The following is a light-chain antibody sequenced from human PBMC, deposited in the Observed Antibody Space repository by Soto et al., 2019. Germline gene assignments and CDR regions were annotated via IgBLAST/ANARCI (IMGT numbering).Light chain of an antibody. CDR1: SGSMASNY. CDR3: QAYRSSNVWI. J-gene: IGLJ3*02. CDR2: EDR. V-gene: IGLV6-57*03. Sequence: NFMLTQPHSVSESPGKTVTISCTRSSGSMASNYVQWYQQRPGSAPIIVIYEDRQRPSGVPDRFSGSIDSSSNSASLTISGLKTEDEADYYCQAYRSSNVWIFGGGTKLTVL.